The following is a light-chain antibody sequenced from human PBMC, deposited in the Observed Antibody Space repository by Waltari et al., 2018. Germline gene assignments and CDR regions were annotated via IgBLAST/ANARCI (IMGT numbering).Light chain of an antibody. CDR3: QSADSSGRV. V-gene: IGLV3-25*03. CDR2: KDS. Sequence: SYELTQPPSVSVSPGQKARITCSGDAFPKHYAYWYQPKPGQAPILVIYKDSERPSGIPERFSGSSSGTTVTLTISGVQAEDEADYYCQSADSSGRVFGGGTKLTVL. J-gene: IGLJ3*02. CDR1: AFPKHY.